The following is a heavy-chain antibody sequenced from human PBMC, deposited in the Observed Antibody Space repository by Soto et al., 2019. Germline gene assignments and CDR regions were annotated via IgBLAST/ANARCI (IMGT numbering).Heavy chain of an antibody. V-gene: IGHV3-53*01. D-gene: IGHD1-1*01. CDR3: ATWHEREHAYDV. CDR2: LYDVDGS. J-gene: IGHJ3*01. CDR1: GLTISGKKY. Sequence: DVQLVESGGGLMQPGESLRLSCAASGLTISGKKYVAWVRQPPGKGLEWVSALYDVDGSFYADSVKGRFTTSSDSSKTTVYLQMNGLRPDDTAVYYCATWHEREHAYDVWGQGTTVTVSS.